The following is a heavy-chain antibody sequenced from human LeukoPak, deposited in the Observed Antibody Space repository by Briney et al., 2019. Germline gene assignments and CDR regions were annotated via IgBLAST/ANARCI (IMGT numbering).Heavy chain of an antibody. CDR1: GGSMSNYY. CDR2: IYYSGTT. J-gene: IGHJ5*02. V-gene: IGHV4-59*01. CDR3: ARDSGSYWFDP. D-gene: IGHD1-26*01. Sequence: SETLSLTCTVSGGSMSNYYWNWIRQPPGKGLEWIGFIYYSGTTNYNPSLKSRVTMSLDTSKNQFSLKMSSVTAADTAVYYCARDSGSYWFDPWGQGTLVTVSS.